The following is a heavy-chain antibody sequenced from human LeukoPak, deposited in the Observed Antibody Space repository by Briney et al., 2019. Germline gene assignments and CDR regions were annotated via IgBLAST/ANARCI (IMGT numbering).Heavy chain of an antibody. V-gene: IGHV1-46*01. CDR1: GYTFTSYY. CDR3: ARWGGVGMDV. CDR2: INPSGGST. D-gene: IGHD2-8*01. J-gene: IGHJ6*02. Sequence: ASVKVSCKASGYTFTSYYMHWVRQAPGQGLEWMGIINPSGGSTSYAQKFQGGVIMTRDTSTSTVYMELSSLRSEDTAVYYCARWGGVGMDVWGQGTTLIVSS.